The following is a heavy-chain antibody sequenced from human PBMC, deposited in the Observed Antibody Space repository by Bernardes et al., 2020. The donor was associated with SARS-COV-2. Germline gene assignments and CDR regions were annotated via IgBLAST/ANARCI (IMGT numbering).Heavy chain of an antibody. Sequence: SYPTLVKPTQTLTLTCTFSGFSLSTGGVGVGWIRQPPGKALEWLAFIYWNEDKVYSPSLKSRLTITMDTSKNQVLFTMTNMDPVDTATYFCAHNGGFCSSSSCHHDAFDIWGQGTMVTVSS. J-gene: IGHJ3*02. CDR1: GFSLSTGGVG. CDR2: IYWNEDK. CDR3: AHNGGFCSSSSCHHDAFDI. V-gene: IGHV2-5*01. D-gene: IGHD2-15*01.